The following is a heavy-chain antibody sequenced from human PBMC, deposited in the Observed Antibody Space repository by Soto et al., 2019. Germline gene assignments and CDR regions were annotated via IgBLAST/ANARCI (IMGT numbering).Heavy chain of an antibody. J-gene: IGHJ6*02. CDR1: GGTFSSYA. Sequence: GASVKVSCKASGGTFSSYAISWVRQAPGQGLEWMGGIIPIFGTANYAQKFQGRVTITADKSTSTAYMELSSLRSEDTAVYYCARAHYDILTGLSYYYYGMDVWGQGTTVTVSS. V-gene: IGHV1-69*06. CDR2: IIPIFGTA. D-gene: IGHD3-9*01. CDR3: ARAHYDILTGLSYYYYGMDV.